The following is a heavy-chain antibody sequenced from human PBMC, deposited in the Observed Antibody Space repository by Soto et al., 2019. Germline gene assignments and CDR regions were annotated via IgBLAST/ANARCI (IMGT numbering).Heavy chain of an antibody. CDR3: AREPNESYYFDY. Sequence: QVHLVQSGAEVKKPGASVKVSCKASGYTFTNYYIHWVRQAPGQGLEGLGIIRSSGGRTEYAESFQGRVSMTRATSTSTVYMELTSLTSEDTGVYYCAREPNESYYFDYWGQGTLVTVSS. CDR2: IRSSGGRT. V-gene: IGHV1-46*01. J-gene: IGHJ4*02. CDR1: GYTFTNYY. D-gene: IGHD5-18*01.